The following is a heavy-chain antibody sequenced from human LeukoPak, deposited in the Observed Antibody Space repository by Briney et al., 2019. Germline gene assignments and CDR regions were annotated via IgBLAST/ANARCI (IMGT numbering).Heavy chain of an antibody. CDR2: IDWDDDK. CDR3: ARMATSYYYDSSGYSGAFDI. CDR1: GFSLSTSGMR. J-gene: IGHJ3*02. Sequence: ESGPALVKPTQTLTLTCTFSGFSLSTSGMRVSWIRQPPGKALECLARIDWDDDKFYSTSLKTRLTISKDTSKNQVVLTMTNMDPVDTATYYCARMATSYYYDSSGYSGAFDIWGQGTMVTASS. D-gene: IGHD3-22*01. V-gene: IGHV2-70*04.